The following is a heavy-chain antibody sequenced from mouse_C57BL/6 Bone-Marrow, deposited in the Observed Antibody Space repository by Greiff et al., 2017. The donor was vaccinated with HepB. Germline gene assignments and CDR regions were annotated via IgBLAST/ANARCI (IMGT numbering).Heavy chain of an antibody. D-gene: IGHD2-13*01. CDR3: FYSDYGWFYAMDY. Sequence: QVQLKESGAELASPGASVTLSCKASGYTFTDHIMNWVKKRPGQGLEWIGRIYPVSGETNYNQKFMGKATFSVDRSSSTVYMVLNSLTSEDPAVYYCFYSDYGWFYAMDYWGQGTSVTVSS. CDR1: GYTFTDHI. V-gene: IGHV1-11*01. J-gene: IGHJ4*01. CDR2: IYPVSGET.